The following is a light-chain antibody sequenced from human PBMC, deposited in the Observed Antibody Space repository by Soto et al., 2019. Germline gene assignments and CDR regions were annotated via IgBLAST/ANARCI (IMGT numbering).Light chain of an antibody. Sequence: EIVLTQSPGTLSLSPGERATLSCRASESISNSYLAWYQQKPGQAPRVLIYVASNRATGIPDRFSGSGSGTDFTLTISRLEPEDFAVYYCQQYGSSGTFGQGTKVDIK. J-gene: IGKJ1*01. CDR3: QQYGSSGT. CDR1: ESISNSY. V-gene: IGKV3-20*01. CDR2: VAS.